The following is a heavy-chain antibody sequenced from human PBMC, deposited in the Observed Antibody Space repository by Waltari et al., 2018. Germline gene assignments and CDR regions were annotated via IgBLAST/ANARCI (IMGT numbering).Heavy chain of an antibody. J-gene: IGHJ4*02. D-gene: IGHD4-17*01. Sequence: EVQLVESGGGLVQPGGCLRLSCAASGFTFSSYWMSWARQAPGKGLEWVANIKQDGREKYYVDSVKGRFTISRDNAKNSLYLQMNSLRAEDTAVYYCAGDYGDYEFDYWGQGTLVTVSS. CDR3: AGDYGDYEFDY. V-gene: IGHV3-7*01. CDR1: GFTFSSYW. CDR2: IKQDGREK.